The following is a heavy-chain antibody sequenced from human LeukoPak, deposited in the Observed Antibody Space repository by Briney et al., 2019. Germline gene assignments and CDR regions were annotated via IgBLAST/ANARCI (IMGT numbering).Heavy chain of an antibody. Sequence: SETLSLTCAVYGGSFSGYYWSWIRQPPGKGLEWIGEINHSGSTNYNPSLKSRVTISVDTSKNQFSLKLSSVTAADTAVYHCARLRLLWFGNRRGWFDPWGQGTLVTVSS. CDR2: INHSGST. D-gene: IGHD3-10*01. V-gene: IGHV4-34*01. J-gene: IGHJ5*02. CDR3: ARLRLLWFGNRRGWFDP. CDR1: GGSFSGYY.